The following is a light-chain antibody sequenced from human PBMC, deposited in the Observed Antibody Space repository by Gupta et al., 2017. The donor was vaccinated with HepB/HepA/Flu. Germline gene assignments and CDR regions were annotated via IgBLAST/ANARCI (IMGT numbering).Light chain of an antibody. J-gene: IGLJ3*02. V-gene: IGLV1-47*01. CDR2: RNN. CDR1: RFSIGSNS. CDR3: AAGDDSRSWVV. Sequence: QSVLTQPPSATIDPQQRVTSSCSGSRFSIGSNSVYWYQQNPGTAPKLLIYRNNQRPSGVSDRFSGSKSGTSATLAISGLRAEDEADYYCAAGDDSRSWVVFGGGTKLTVL.